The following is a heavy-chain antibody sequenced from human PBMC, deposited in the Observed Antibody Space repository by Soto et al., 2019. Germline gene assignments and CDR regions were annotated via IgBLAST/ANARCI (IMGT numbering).Heavy chain of an antibody. J-gene: IGHJ4*01. CDR2: IYYSGST. V-gene: IGHV4-61*01. D-gene: IGHD5-12*01. Sequence: SETLSLTCTVSGGSVSSGSYYWSWIRQPPGKGLEWIGYIYYSGSTNYNPSLKSRVTISVDTSKNQFSLKLSSVTAADTAVYYCAIEGGSGYDRYFDYWAQGTLVPVSS. CDR3: AIEGGSGYDRYFDY. CDR1: GGSVSSGSYY.